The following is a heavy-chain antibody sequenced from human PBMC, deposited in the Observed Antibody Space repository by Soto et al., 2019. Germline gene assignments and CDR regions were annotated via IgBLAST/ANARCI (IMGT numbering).Heavy chain of an antibody. D-gene: IGHD1-26*01. Sequence: GGSLRLSCAASGFTFSNAWMSWVRQAPGKGLEWVGRIKTKADAETTDYAAPVKGRFTISRDDSKNTLYLQMNSLKTEDTALYYCTTDGATILFDPWGQGALVTVSS. CDR3: TTDGATILFDP. CDR1: GFTFSNAW. CDR2: IKTKADAETT. V-gene: IGHV3-15*01. J-gene: IGHJ5*02.